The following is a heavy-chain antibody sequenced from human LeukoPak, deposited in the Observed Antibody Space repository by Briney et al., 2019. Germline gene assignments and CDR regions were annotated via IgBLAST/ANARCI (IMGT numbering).Heavy chain of an antibody. D-gene: IGHD3-10*02. Sequence: GGSLRLSCAPSGFTFSSYAMSWVRQAPGKGLEWVSAISGNGGSTYYADSVKGRFTISRDNSKNTLYLQMNSLRAEDTAVYYCANPPAGPSAVPFDYWGQGTLVTVSS. V-gene: IGHV3-23*01. J-gene: IGHJ4*02. CDR2: ISGNGGST. CDR1: GFTFSSYA. CDR3: ANPPAGPSAVPFDY.